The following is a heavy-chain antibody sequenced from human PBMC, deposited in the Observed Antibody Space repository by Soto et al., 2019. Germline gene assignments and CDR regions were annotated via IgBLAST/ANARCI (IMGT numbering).Heavy chain of an antibody. V-gene: IGHV3-23*01. CDR2: ITGSGGDT. CDR1: GFIFSNYA. CDR3: AKGSASGRPYYFDF. D-gene: IGHD5-12*01. Sequence: EVQVLESGGGLVQPGGSLRVSCAVSGFIFSNYAMSWVRLAPGKGLEWVSAITGSGGDTYHVDSVKGRFTISRDNTKNTLYLQMNSLRAEDTAVYYCAKGSASGRPYYFDFWGQGTLVTVSS. J-gene: IGHJ4*02.